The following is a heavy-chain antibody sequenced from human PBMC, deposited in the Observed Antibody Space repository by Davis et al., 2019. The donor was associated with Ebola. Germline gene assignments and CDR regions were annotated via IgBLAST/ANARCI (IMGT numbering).Heavy chain of an antibody. CDR1: GFTFSSYS. CDR2: ISSSSSTI. CDR3: ASLVWPNYYDSSGYFDY. J-gene: IGHJ4*02. V-gene: IGHV3-48*02. D-gene: IGHD3-22*01. Sequence: GESLKISCAASGFTFSSYSMNWVRQAPGKGLEWVSYISSSSSTIYYADSVKGRFTISRDNAKNSLYLQMNSLRDEDTAVYYCASLVWPNYYDSSGYFDYWGQGTLVTVSS.